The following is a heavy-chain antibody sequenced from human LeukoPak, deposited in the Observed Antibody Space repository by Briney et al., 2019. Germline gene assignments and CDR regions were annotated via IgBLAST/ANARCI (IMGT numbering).Heavy chain of an antibody. Sequence: GGSLRLSCAASGFTFSSYSMNWVRQAPGKGLEWVSSISSSSSYIYYADSVKGRFTISRDNAKNSLYLQMNSPRAEDTAVYYCARSPYYYYYMDVWGKGTTVTVSS. CDR3: ARSPYYYYYMDV. CDR1: GFTFSSYS. CDR2: ISSSSSYI. J-gene: IGHJ6*03. V-gene: IGHV3-21*01.